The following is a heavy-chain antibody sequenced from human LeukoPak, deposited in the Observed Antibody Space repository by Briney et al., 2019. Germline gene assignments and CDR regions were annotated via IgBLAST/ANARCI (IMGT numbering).Heavy chain of an antibody. J-gene: IGHJ4*02. D-gene: IGHD1-14*01. CDR3: AREILGGFNPGAY. V-gene: IGHV3-48*03. CDR2: ISSSGSTI. CDR1: GYTFSSYE. Sequence: GGSLRLSCAASGYTFSSYEMNWVRQAPGKGLEWVSYISSSGSTIYYADSVKGRFTISRDNAKNSLYLQMNSLRADDTAVYYCAREILGGFNPGAYWAQGTLVTVSS.